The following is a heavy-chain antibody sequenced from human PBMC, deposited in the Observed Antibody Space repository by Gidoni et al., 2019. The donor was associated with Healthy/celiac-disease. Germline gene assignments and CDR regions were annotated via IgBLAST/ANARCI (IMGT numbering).Heavy chain of an antibody. D-gene: IGHD1-26*01. CDR1: GYTFPSYY. Sequence: QVQLVPSGAEVKQPGASVTVSCKASGYTFPSYYMHWVRQAPGQGLEWMGIINPSGGSTSYAQKFQGRVTMTRDTSTSTVYMELSSLRSEDTAVYYCAIHGEVSGSSLDYWGQGTLVTVSS. V-gene: IGHV1-46*01. CDR2: INPSGGST. J-gene: IGHJ4*02. CDR3: AIHGEVSGSSLDY.